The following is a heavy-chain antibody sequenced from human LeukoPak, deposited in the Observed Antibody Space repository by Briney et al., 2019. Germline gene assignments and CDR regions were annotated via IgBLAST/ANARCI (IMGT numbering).Heavy chain of an antibody. D-gene: IGHD4-17*01. Sequence: GGSLRLSCAASGFTFNNYWMYWVRQAPGKGLVWVSRINGDGGSTSYADSVKGRFTISRDNSKNTLYLQMNSLRAEDTAVYYCAKDRGGYGDDTFDYWGQGTLVTVSS. J-gene: IGHJ4*02. CDR2: INGDGGST. V-gene: IGHV3-74*01. CDR1: GFTFNNYW. CDR3: AKDRGGYGDDTFDY.